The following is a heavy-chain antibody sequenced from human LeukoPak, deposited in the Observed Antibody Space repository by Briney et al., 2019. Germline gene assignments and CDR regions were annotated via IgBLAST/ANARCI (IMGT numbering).Heavy chain of an antibody. J-gene: IGHJ3*02. D-gene: IGHD6-13*01. CDR2: INPNNGGT. V-gene: IGHV1-2*02. CDR1: GYTFTAYY. Sequence: GASVKVSCKASGYTFTAYYMHWVRQAPGQGLGWMGWINPNNGGTIYAQKFQGRVTVTRDKSISTAYMDLSSLRSDDTAVYYCARGRRSSSWYEDDIWGQGTMVTVSS. CDR3: ARGRRSSSWYEDDI.